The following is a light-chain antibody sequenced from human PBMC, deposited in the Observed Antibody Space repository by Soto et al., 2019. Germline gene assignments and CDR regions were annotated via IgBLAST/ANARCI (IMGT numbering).Light chain of an antibody. CDR1: NSDIGGYNF. Sequence: QSALTQPASLSGSPGQSLTISCTGTNSDIGGYNFVSWYQLHPGEAPKLIIYEVSNRPSGVSIRFSGSKSGNTASLTISGLQAEDEADYYCNSYTNITTWVFGGGTKLTVL. CDR2: EVS. CDR3: NSYTNITTWV. V-gene: IGLV2-14*01. J-gene: IGLJ3*02.